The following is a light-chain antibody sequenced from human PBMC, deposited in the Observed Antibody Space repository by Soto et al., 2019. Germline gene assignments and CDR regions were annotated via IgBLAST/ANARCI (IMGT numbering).Light chain of an antibody. Sequence: EIVMTQSPATLSVSPGERATLSCRASQSVSSNLAWFQQKPGQAPRLLIYGASTRATGIPAAFSGSGSGTWFTLTISALQSEDFADYYWQQYNDRPATFGQGAKVEIK. V-gene: IGKV3-15*01. CDR3: QQYNDRPAT. J-gene: IGKJ1*01. CDR2: GAS. CDR1: QSVSSN.